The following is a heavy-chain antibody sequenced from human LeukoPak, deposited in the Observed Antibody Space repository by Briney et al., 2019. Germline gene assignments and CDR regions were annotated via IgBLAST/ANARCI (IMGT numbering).Heavy chain of an antibody. CDR2: INPSGGST. D-gene: IGHD6-6*01. J-gene: IGHJ4*02. V-gene: IGHV1-46*01. CDR3: ARDPPGRPYSSSSYG. Sequence: GASVKVSCKASGYTFTSYYMHWVRQAPGQGLEWMGIINPSGGSTSYAQKFQGRVTMTRDMSTSTVYMELSSLRSEDTAVYYCARDPPGRPYSSSSYGWGQGTLVTVSS. CDR1: GYTFTSYY.